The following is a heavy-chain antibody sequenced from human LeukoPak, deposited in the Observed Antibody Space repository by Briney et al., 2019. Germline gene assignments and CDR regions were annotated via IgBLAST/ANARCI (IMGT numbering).Heavy chain of an antibody. CDR1: GGSISGSSYY. CDR2: INHSGST. J-gene: IGHJ4*02. D-gene: IGHD4-17*01. V-gene: IGHV4-39*07. Sequence: PSETLSLTCTVSGGSISGSSYYWSWIRQPPGKGLEWIGEINHSGSTNYNPSLKSRVTISVDTSKNRFSLKLSSVTAADTAVYYCARESYGDKSDYWGQGTLVTVSS. CDR3: ARESYGDKSDY.